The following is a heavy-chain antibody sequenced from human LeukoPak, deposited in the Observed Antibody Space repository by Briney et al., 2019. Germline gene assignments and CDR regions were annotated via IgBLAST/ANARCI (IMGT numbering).Heavy chain of an antibody. V-gene: IGHV3-21*01. CDR2: ISSSSSYI. J-gene: IGHJ3*02. Sequence: PGRSLRLSCVASGFAFDDSVMPWVRQAPGRGLEWVSSISSSSSYIYYADSVKGRFTISRDNAKNSLYLQMNSLRAEDTAVYYCARAYYYDSSGYSPLGAFDIWGQGTMVTVSS. D-gene: IGHD3-22*01. CDR3: ARAYYYDSSGYSPLGAFDI. CDR1: GFAFDDSV.